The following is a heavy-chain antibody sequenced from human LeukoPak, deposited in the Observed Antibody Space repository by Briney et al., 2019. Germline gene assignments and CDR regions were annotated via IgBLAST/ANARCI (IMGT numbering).Heavy chain of an antibody. CDR3: ARWVVAADYFYYMDV. D-gene: IGHD2-15*01. J-gene: IGHJ6*03. CDR1: GGSFSGYY. V-gene: IGHV4-34*01. CDR2: INHSGST. Sequence: PSETLSLTCAVYGGSFSGYYWSWIRQPPGKGLEWIGGINHSGSTNYNPSLKSRVTISVDTSKNQFSLKLSSVTAADTAVYYCARWVVAADYFYYMDVWGKGTTVTVSS.